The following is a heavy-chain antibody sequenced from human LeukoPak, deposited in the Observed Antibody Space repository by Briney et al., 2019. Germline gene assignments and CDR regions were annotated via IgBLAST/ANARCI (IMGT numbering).Heavy chain of an antibody. CDR2: MNPNSGNT. D-gene: IGHD2-21*01. V-gene: IGHV1-8*03. J-gene: IGHJ5*02. CDR3: ATSYCGGDCYLGNWFDP. Sequence: GASVKVSCKASGYTFTSYDINWVRQATGQGLEWMGWMNPNSGNTGYAQEFQGRVTITRNTSISTAYMELSSLRSEDTAVYYCATSYCGGDCYLGNWFDPWGQGTLVTVSS. CDR1: GYTFTSYD.